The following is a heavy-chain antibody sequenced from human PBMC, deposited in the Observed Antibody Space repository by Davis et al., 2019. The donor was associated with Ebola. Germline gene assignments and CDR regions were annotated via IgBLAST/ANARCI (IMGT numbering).Heavy chain of an antibody. CDR1: GFSLSSTGVG. J-gene: IGHJ6*02. D-gene: IGHD1-1*01. Sequence: SGPTLVKPTQTLTLTCTFSGFSLSSTGVGVGWIRQPPGKALEWLALIYWDNDKRYSPSLKSRLTITKDTSKSQVVLTMTHMDPVDTATYYCVHRFLTTTVDYGMDVWGQRTTVTVSS. V-gene: IGHV2-5*02. CDR3: VHRFLTTTVDYGMDV. CDR2: IYWDNDK.